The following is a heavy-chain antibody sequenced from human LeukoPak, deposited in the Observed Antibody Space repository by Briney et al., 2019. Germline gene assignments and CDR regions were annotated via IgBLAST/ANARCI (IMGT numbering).Heavy chain of an antibody. Sequence: ASVEVSCKASGGTFSSYAISWVRQAPGQGLEWMGRIIPILGIANYAQKFQGRVTITADKSTSTAYMELSSLRSEDTAVYYCAGKRGTSYYGMDVWGQGTTVTVSS. D-gene: IGHD4-23*01. CDR1: GGTFSSYA. J-gene: IGHJ6*02. V-gene: IGHV1-69*04. CDR3: AGKRGTSYYGMDV. CDR2: IIPILGIA.